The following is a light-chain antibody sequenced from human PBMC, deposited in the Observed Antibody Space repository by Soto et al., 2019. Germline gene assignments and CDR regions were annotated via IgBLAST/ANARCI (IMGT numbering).Light chain of an antibody. Sequence: DIQMTQSPSTLSASVGDRVTITCRASQSISSWLAWYQQKPGKAPKLLIYDASSLESGVPSRFSGIGSGTEFNLTISSLQPDDFATYYCQQYNSYLYTFGQGTKLEIK. CDR1: QSISSW. V-gene: IGKV1-5*01. J-gene: IGKJ2*01. CDR3: QQYNSYLYT. CDR2: DAS.